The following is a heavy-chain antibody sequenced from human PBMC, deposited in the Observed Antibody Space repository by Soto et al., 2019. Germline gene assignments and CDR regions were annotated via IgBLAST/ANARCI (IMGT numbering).Heavy chain of an antibody. V-gene: IGHV1-69*12. Sequence: QVQLVQSGAEVKKPGSSVKVSCKTSGGTFSTSAISWVRQAPGQGLEWVGGIMPVFPTPDYAQNFQGRVTMTAYDSTTTAYLELTSLRADDTAVYYCARDKDRLQLGGNYYYILDVWGQGTAITVSS. CDR2: IMPVFPTP. D-gene: IGHD1-1*01. CDR1: GGTFSTSA. J-gene: IGHJ6*02. CDR3: ARDKDRLQLGGNYYYILDV.